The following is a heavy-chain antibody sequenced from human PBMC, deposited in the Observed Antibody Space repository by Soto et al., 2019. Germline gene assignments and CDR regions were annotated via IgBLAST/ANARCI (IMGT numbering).Heavy chain of an antibody. CDR2: ISAYNGNT. V-gene: IGHV1-18*04. Sequence: QVQLVQSGAEVKKPGASVKVSCKASGYTFTSYGISWVRQAPGQGLEWMGWISAYNGNTNYAQKLQGKVTMTTDTSKSTAYMELRSLRSDDTAVYYCARGASTAPFTYYFDYWGQGTLVTVSS. CDR3: ARGASTAPFTYYFDY. CDR1: GYTFTSYG. J-gene: IGHJ4*02.